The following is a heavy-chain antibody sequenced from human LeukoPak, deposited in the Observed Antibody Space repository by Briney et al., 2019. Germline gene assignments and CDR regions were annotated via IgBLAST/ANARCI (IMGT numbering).Heavy chain of an antibody. Sequence: GASVKVSCKASGYTFSIYGFSWVRQAPGQGLECMGWISAYNGNTNYAQKFQGRVTMTTDTSTSTAHRELRSLRSDATAVYYGARQGYSGHSQGAADDWGQGTLVTASS. D-gene: IGHD4-23*01. CDR2: ISAYNGNT. CDR3: ARQGYSGHSQGAADD. V-gene: IGHV1-18*01. CDR1: GYTFSIYG. J-gene: IGHJ4*02.